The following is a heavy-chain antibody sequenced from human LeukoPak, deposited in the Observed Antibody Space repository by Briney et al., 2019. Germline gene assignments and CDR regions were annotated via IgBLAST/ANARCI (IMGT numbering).Heavy chain of an antibody. CDR2: IYYSGST. D-gene: IGHD6-6*01. Sequence: SETLSLTCTVSGGSISSTSYFWSWIRQPPGKGLEWIGYIYYSGSTNYNPSLKSRVTISVDTSKNQFSLKLSSVTAADTAMYYCARELYSSSSFAFDIWGQGTMVTVSS. V-gene: IGHV4-61*01. CDR1: GGSISSTSYF. CDR3: ARELYSSSSFAFDI. J-gene: IGHJ3*02.